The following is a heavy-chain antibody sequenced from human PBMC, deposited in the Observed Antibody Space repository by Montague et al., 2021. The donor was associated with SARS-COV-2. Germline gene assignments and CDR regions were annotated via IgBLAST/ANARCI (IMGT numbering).Heavy chain of an antibody. CDR2: IYYSGST. Sequence: SETLSLTCTVSGGSISSYYWSWIRQPPGKGLEWIGYIYYSGSTNYNSSLKSRVTIAVDTSKNQFSLKLSPVTAADTAVYYCARVSGWMGNAFAIWGNGTMVTVSS. CDR3: ARVSGWMGNAFAI. J-gene: IGHJ3*02. V-gene: IGHV4-59*01. CDR1: GGSISSYY. D-gene: IGHD6-19*01.